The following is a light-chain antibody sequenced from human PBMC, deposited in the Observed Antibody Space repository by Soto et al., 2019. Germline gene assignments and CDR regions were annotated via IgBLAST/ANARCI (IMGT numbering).Light chain of an antibody. CDR2: GAS. CDR1: QSVSSN. V-gene: IGKV3-15*01. CDR3: HQYNNLLLWT. J-gene: IGKJ1*01. Sequence: EVIVTLSVATVSVTTRERATLSCMASQSVSSNLAWYQQKPGQAPRLLIYGASTRATGIPARFSGSGSGTEFTLTISSLQSEDYAVYYCHQYNNLLLWTFCQGTNVDI.